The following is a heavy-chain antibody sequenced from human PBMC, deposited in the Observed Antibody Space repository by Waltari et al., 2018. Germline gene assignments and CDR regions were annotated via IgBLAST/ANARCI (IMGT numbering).Heavy chain of an antibody. Sequence: ELQLVESGGGLVQPGGSLALPCAASEVTFRGFLMSGVRQPPGKGLEWVDNIKQDGREKYYVDSVKGRFTISRDNAKNSLFLQMNSLRAEDTAVYYCARDWGSGGWYDWGQGTLVTVSS. CDR3: ARDWGSGGWYD. CDR2: IKQDGREK. CDR1: EVTFRGFL. V-gene: IGHV3-7*01. D-gene: IGHD6-19*01. J-gene: IGHJ4*02.